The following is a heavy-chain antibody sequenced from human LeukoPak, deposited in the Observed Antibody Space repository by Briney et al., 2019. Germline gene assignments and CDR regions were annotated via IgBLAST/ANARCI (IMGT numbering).Heavy chain of an antibody. CDR3: ARGHFWSGYTYQDYFYYMDV. V-gene: IGHV3-64*01. J-gene: IGHJ6*03. CDR2: ISYNGAGT. CDR1: GFSFSKFA. D-gene: IGHD3-3*02. Sequence: GGSLRLSCAASGFSFSKFAVHWVRQAPGRGLESVSGISYNGAGTYYANSVKGRLTISRDNSKKTLYLQVGSLRVEDMGVYYCARGHFWSGYTYQDYFYYMDVWGKGTAVTVSS.